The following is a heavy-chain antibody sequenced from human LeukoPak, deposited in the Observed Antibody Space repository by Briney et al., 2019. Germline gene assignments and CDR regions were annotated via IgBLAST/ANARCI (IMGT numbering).Heavy chain of an antibody. Sequence: ASVTVSCKASGGTFSSYAISWVRQAPGQGLEWMGRIIPILGIANYAQKFQGRVTITADKSTSTAYMELSSLRSEDTAVYYCARWNCSGGSCYYYYYGMDVWGQGTTVTVSS. J-gene: IGHJ6*02. D-gene: IGHD2-15*01. CDR1: GGTFSSYA. CDR2: IIPILGIA. V-gene: IGHV1-69*04. CDR3: ARWNCSGGSCYYYYYGMDV.